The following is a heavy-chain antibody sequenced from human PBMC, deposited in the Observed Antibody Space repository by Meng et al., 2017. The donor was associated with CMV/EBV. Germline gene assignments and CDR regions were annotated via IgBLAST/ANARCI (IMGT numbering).Heavy chain of an antibody. Sequence: GESLKISCAASGVTFSSYAMHWVRQAPGKGLEWVAVISYDGSNRYYADSVKGRLTISRDHSKNTLSLQMNSLRAEETAVYYAARPPHSYHYGMDVWGQGTTVTVSS. CDR2: ISYDGSNR. J-gene: IGHJ6*02. CDR3: ARPPHSYHYGMDV. V-gene: IGHV3-30*04. CDR1: GVTFSSYA. D-gene: IGHD6-6*01.